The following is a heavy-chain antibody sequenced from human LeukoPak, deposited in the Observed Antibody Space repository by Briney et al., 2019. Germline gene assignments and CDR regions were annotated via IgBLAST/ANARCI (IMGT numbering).Heavy chain of an antibody. V-gene: IGHV4-38-2*02. CDR3: ARSRVCSGGSCYSDRAVFDP. CDR1: GYSISSGYY. Sequence: SETLSLTCTVSGYSISSGYYWGWIRQPPGKGLEWIGSIYHSGSTYYNPSLKSRVTISVDTSKNQFSLKLSSVTAADTAVYYCARSRVCSGGSCYSDRAVFDPWGQGTLVTVSS. CDR2: IYHSGST. J-gene: IGHJ5*02. D-gene: IGHD2-15*01.